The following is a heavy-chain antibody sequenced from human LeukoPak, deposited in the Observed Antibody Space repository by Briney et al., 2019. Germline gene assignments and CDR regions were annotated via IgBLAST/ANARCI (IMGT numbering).Heavy chain of an antibody. CDR2: INHSGST. Sequence: SETLSLTCAVYGGSFSGYYWSWIRQPPGKGLEWIGEINHSGSTNYNPSLKSRVTISVDTSKNQFSLKLSSVTAADTAVYYCARQTGAYYYSMDIWGKGTTVTISS. CDR1: GGSFSGYY. CDR3: ARQTGAYYYSMDI. V-gene: IGHV4-34*01. J-gene: IGHJ6*03. D-gene: IGHD7-27*01.